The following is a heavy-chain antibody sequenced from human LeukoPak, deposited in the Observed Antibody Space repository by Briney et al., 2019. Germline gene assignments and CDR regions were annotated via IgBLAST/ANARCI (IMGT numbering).Heavy chain of an antibody. D-gene: IGHD2-2*02. CDR3: ARLAETPRKDCSSTSCYTFYYYYYMDV. Sequence: GSLRLSCAASGFTFSSYGMHWVRQPPGKGLEWIGSIDYSGSTYYNPSLKSRVTISVDTSKNQFSLKVTSVTAADTAVYYCARLAETPRKDCSSTSCYTFYYYYYMDVWGKGTTVTVSS. CDR1: GFTFSSYG. V-gene: IGHV4-39*01. CDR2: IDYSGST. J-gene: IGHJ6*03.